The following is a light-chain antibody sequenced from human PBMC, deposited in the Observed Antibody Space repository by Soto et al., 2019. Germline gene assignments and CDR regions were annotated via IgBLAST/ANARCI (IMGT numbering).Light chain of an antibody. CDR2: GAS. CDR1: QSVSSSY. V-gene: IGKV3-20*01. Sequence: EIVFTQSPVTLSLSPGERATLSCRASQSVSSSYLAWYQQKPGQAPRLLIYGASSRATGIPDRFSGSGSGTDFTLTSSRLEPEDFAVYYCQQYGSSPWTFGQGTKVDIK. CDR3: QQYGSSPWT. J-gene: IGKJ1*01.